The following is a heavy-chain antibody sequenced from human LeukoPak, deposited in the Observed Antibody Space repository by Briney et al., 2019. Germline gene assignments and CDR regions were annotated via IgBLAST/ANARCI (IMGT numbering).Heavy chain of an antibody. Sequence: ASVKVSCKAPGYTFTSYYMHWVRQAPGQGLEWMGIINPSGGSTSYAQKFQGRVTMTRDTSTSTVYMELSSLRSEDTAAYYCARGRFDYYDSSGYYRPREYYSYYYYMDVWGKGTTVTISS. V-gene: IGHV1-46*01. D-gene: IGHD3-22*01. CDR1: GYTFTSYY. J-gene: IGHJ6*03. CDR2: INPSGGST. CDR3: ARGRFDYYDSSGYYRPREYYSYYYYMDV.